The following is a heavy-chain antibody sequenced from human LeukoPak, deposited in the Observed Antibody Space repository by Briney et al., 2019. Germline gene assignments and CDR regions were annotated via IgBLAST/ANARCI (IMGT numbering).Heavy chain of an antibody. CDR3: ARYHHYFDY. Sequence: GGSLKLSCVASGFSFSDHYMSWVRRAPGKGLEWLSYITGSSTIIKYADSVRGRFTTSRDNAKNSVYLQINSLRVDDTAIYYCARYHHYFDYWGQGTLVTVSP. J-gene: IGHJ4*02. CDR2: ITGSSTII. CDR1: GFSFSDHY. V-gene: IGHV3-11*04.